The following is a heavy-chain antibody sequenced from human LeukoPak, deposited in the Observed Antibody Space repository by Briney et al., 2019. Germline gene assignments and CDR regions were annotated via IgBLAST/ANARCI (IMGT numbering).Heavy chain of an antibody. CDR1: GGSISGSSYY. V-gene: IGHV4-39*01. D-gene: IGHD3-3*01. CDR3: ARHGADAFWSGYYTWDLKYYYYYMDV. CDR2: IYYIGST. Sequence: SETQSLTCTVSGGSISGSSYYSGWIRQPPGKGLEWIGSIYYIGSTYYNPSLKSRVTISVDTSKNQFSLKLSSVTAADTAVYYCARHGADAFWSGYYTWDLKYYYYYMDVWGKGTTVTVSS. J-gene: IGHJ6*03.